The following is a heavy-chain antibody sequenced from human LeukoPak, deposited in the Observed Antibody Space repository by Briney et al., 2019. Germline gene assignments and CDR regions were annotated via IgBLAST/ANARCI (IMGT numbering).Heavy chain of an antibody. CDR2: IWYDGSNK. CDR1: GFTFSSYG. CDR3: ARGGRAARAIYYYYGMDV. Sequence: PGGSLRLSCAAPGFTFSSYGMHWVRQAPGTGLEWVAVIWYDGSNKYYADSVKGRFTISRDNSKNTLYLQMNSLRAEDTAVYYCARGGRAARAIYYYYGMDVWGQGTTVTVSS. D-gene: IGHD6-6*01. V-gene: IGHV3-33*01. J-gene: IGHJ6*02.